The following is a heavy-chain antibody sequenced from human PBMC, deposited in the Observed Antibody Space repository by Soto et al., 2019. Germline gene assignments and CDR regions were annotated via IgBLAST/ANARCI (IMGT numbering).Heavy chain of an antibody. CDR2: IIPFFGTS. D-gene: IGHD1-26*01. V-gene: IGHV1-69*01. Sequence: QVQLVQSGAEVKKPGSSVKVSCGASGGTFSSYPINWVRQAPGQGLEWMGGIIPFFGTSTYAQKFQGRVTITADESTSTAYMELSSLRSEDTAVYYCARVGHITNYGMAVWGQGTTVTVSS. CDR3: ARVGHITNYGMAV. CDR1: GGTFSSYP. J-gene: IGHJ6*02.